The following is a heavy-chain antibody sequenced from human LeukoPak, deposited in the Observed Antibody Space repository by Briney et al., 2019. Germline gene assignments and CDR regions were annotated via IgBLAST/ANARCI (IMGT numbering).Heavy chain of an antibody. Sequence: GASEKVSCKASGYIFTSYNIYWVRQAPGQALEWMGMINPSGGSTNYAQKFQGRVTMTREASTSTVYMELSSLRSEDSAVDYCARFAVHRRITVAGQFGLDYWGQGTLVSVSS. CDR3: ARFAVHRRITVAGQFGLDY. J-gene: IGHJ4*02. CDR2: INPSGGST. CDR1: GYIFTSYN. D-gene: IGHD6-19*01. V-gene: IGHV1-46*01.